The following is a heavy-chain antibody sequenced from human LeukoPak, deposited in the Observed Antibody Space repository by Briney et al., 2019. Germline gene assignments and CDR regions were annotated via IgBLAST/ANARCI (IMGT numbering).Heavy chain of an antibody. V-gene: IGHV1-58*02. J-gene: IGHJ6*03. D-gene: IGHD1-26*01. CDR1: VFTFTNSA. Sequence: SVKVSCKASVFTFTNSAMQWVGQARGQRREGIGWIVVGNGNTNYAQKFQERVTITRDLSTSTDYMELSSLGSDDTAVYYCAADSDVYSGKTFYYYYMDVWGKGTTVTVSS. CDR3: AADSDVYSGKTFYYYYMDV. CDR2: IVVGNGNT.